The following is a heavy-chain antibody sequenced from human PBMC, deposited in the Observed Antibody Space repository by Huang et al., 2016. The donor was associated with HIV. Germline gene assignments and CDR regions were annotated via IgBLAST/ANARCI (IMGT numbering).Heavy chain of an antibody. Sequence: QVHLQQRGAGLLWPSDTLPLTCAAYGGFFSGSYWSWLRQPPGKGLAWMGEINQRGSTKYNPSPESRVSISVDTSKNQFSLKRTAVAAADTAVYYCARGAARYFDRGGTRYFGMDVWGQVTTVTVSS. J-gene: IGHJ6*02. CDR3: ARGAARYFDRGGTRYFGMDV. CDR2: INQRGST. CDR1: GGFFSGSY. D-gene: IGHD3-9*01. V-gene: IGHV4-34*01.